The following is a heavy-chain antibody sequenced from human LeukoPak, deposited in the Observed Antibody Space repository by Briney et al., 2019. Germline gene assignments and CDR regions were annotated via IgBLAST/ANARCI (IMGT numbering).Heavy chain of an antibody. CDR3: ARRQCTNRPNWFDP. V-gene: IGHV1-69*02. Sequence: GTSVKVSCKASGGTFSSYTISWVRQAPGQGLEWMGRIIPILGIANYAQKFQGRVTITADKSTSTAYMELSSLRSEDTAVYYCARRQCTNRPNWFDPWGQGTLVTVSS. J-gene: IGHJ5*02. CDR2: IIPILGIA. D-gene: IGHD1/OR15-1a*01. CDR1: GGTFSSYT.